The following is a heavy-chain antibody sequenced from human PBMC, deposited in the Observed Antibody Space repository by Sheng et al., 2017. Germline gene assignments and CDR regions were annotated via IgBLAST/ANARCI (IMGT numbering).Heavy chain of an antibody. D-gene: IGHD6-13*01. J-gene: IGHJ4*02. CDR3: AKHRGAAPYYFEY. CDR2: IGTGGGTR. Sequence: EVQLVESGGGLVQSGESLRLSCAASGINFGNYDMSWVRQAPGKGLEWVSSIGTGGGTRNYAGSVKGRFAISRDNSKSTLYLQMDSLRADDTAVYYCAKHRGAAPYYFEYWGQGTLVTVSS. V-gene: IGHV3-23*04. CDR1: GINFGNYD.